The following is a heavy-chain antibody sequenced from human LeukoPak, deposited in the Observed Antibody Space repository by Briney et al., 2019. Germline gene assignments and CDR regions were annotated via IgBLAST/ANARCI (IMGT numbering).Heavy chain of an antibody. CDR1: GASITSYNW. CDR3: ARHNGHSYGYVREFDY. J-gene: IGHJ4*02. D-gene: IGHD5-18*01. V-gene: IGHV4-4*02. CDR2: IFHSGSA. Sequence: PSGTLSLTCAVSGASITSYNWWSWVRLPPGEGLEWIGEIFHSGSATYNPSLWGRVTISIDKSANRFSLELSSVTAADTAVYYCARHNGHSYGYVREFDYWGQGTLVTVSS.